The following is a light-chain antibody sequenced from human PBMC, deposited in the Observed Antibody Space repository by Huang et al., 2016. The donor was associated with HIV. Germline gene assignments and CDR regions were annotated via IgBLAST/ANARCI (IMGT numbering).Light chain of an antibody. Sequence: MTQSPPSLSASIGDRVTLTCRASRDISTFLAWYQQKPGKPPRLLIYAASILHSVVPSRFSGGVSGTNFTLTVSSLQPEDVANYYCQKYDSAPRTFGQGTKLEL. CDR3: QKYDSAPRT. J-gene: IGKJ1*01. CDR1: RDISTF. CDR2: AAS. V-gene: IGKV1-27*01.